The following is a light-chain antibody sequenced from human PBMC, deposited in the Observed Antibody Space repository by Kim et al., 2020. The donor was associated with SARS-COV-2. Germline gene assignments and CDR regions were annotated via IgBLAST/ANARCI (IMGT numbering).Light chain of an antibody. Sequence: SVGDRVTITCRAAQSISNYVNWYQQKPGKAPNLLIYASSNLQSGVPSRFSGSGSGTEFTLTISSLQPEDFATYYCQQSYSPPPITFGQGTRLEIK. V-gene: IGKV1-39*01. J-gene: IGKJ5*01. CDR2: ASS. CDR3: QQSYSPPPIT. CDR1: QSISNY.